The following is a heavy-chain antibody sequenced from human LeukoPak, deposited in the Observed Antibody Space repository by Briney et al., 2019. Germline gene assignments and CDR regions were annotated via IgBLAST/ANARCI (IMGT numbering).Heavy chain of an antibody. J-gene: IGHJ4*02. CDR3: ARGYPRQLRYFDWILQYYFDY. D-gene: IGHD3-9*01. V-gene: IGHV4-34*01. CDR1: GGSFSGYY. Sequence: PSETLSLTCAVYGGSFSGYYWSWIRQPPGKGLEWIGEINHSGSTNYNPSLKSRVTISVDTSKNQFSLKLSSVTAADTAVYYCARGYPRQLRYFDWILQYYFDYWGQGTLVTVSS. CDR2: INHSGST.